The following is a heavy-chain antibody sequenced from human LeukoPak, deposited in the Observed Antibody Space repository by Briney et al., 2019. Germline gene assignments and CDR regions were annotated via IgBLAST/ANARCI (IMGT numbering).Heavy chain of an antibody. Sequence: TSETLSLTCTVSGGSISSYYWSWIRQPPGKGLEWIGYIYYSGSTNYNPSLKSRVTISVDTSKNQFSLKLSSATAADTAVYYCARGETYYYDSSGYLLDYWGQGTLVTVSS. V-gene: IGHV4-59*01. J-gene: IGHJ4*02. D-gene: IGHD3-22*01. CDR2: IYYSGST. CDR1: GGSISSYY. CDR3: ARGETYYYDSSGYLLDY.